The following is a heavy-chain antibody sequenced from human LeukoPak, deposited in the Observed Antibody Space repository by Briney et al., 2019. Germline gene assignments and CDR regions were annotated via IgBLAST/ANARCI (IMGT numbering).Heavy chain of an antibody. J-gene: IGHJ4*02. CDR3: ARHYRSSVGATPFDY. CDR2: IYTSGST. CDR1: GGSISSGSYY. D-gene: IGHD1-26*01. Sequence: SQTLSLTCTVSGGSISSGSYYWSWIRQPAGKGLEWIGRIYTSGSTNYNPSLKSRVTISVDTSKNQFSLKLSSVTAADTAVYYCARHYRSSVGATPFDYWGQGTLVTVSS. V-gene: IGHV4-61*02.